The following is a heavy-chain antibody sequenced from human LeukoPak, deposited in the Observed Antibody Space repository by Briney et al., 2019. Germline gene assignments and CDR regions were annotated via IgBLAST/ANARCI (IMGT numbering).Heavy chain of an antibody. CDR3: ARDLWEDSGGYFDY. V-gene: IGHV3-30*04. CDR2: ISYDGSNK. D-gene: IGHD3-16*01. Sequence: GGSLRLSCAASGFTLSSYAMHWVRQAPGKGLEWVAVISYDGSNKYYADSVKGRFTISRDNSKNTLYLQMNSLRAEDTAVYYCARDLWEDSGGYFDYWGQGTLVTVSS. J-gene: IGHJ4*02. CDR1: GFTLSSYA.